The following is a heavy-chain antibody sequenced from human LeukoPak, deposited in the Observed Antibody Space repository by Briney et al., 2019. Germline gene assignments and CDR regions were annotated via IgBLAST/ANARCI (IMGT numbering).Heavy chain of an antibody. Sequence: SETLSLTCAVYGGSFSGYYWSWIRQPPGKGLEWIGEINHSGSTNYNPSLKSRVTISVDTSKNQFSLKLSSVTAADTAVYYCAREGTYYDFWSGYYAPGWFDPWGQGTLVTVSS. CDR1: GGSFSGYY. J-gene: IGHJ5*02. V-gene: IGHV4-34*01. CDR2: INHSGST. D-gene: IGHD3-3*01. CDR3: AREGTYYDFWSGYYAPGWFDP.